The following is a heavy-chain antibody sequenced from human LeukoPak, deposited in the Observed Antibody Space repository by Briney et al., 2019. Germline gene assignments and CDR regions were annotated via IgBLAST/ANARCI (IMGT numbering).Heavy chain of an antibody. J-gene: IGHJ3*02. CDR2: ISTDGSTA. V-gene: IGHV3-30*18. CDR3: AKSRWETYAVRAFDI. D-gene: IGHD1-26*01. Sequence: AGTSLRLSCAASGFTFSSYGMHWVRQAPGKGLEWVSVISTDGSTAYYADSVQGRFTISRDNSKNALYLQMNSLRAEDTAVYYCAKSRWETYAVRAFDIWGQGTMVTVSS. CDR1: GFTFSSYG.